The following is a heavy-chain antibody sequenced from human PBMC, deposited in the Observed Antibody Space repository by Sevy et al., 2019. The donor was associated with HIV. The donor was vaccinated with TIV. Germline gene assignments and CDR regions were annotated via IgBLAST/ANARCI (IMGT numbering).Heavy chain of an antibody. V-gene: IGHV1-18*01. CDR2: VSSYNDNT. J-gene: IGHJ4*02. CDR3: ARVPSAQYSSSWYYFDY. Sequence: ASVKVSCKASGYTFTSYGITWVRQAPGQGLEWMGWVSSYNDNTNYAQNLQGRVTMTTDTSTSTAYMELRSLRSDDTAVYYCARVPSAQYSSSWYYFDYWGQRTLVTVSS. CDR1: GYTFTSYG. D-gene: IGHD6-13*01.